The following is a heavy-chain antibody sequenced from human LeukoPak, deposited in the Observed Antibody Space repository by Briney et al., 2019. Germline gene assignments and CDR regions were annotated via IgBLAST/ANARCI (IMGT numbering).Heavy chain of an antibody. CDR3: ARGDSSGYYRYYYYYGMDV. D-gene: IGHD3-22*01. Sequence: ASVTVSCKASGYTFTSYDINWVRQAPGQGLEWMGWMNPNSGNTGYAQKFQGRVTMTRNTSISTAYMELSSLRSEDTAVYYCARGDSSGYYRYYYYYGMDVWGQGTTVTVSS. CDR2: MNPNSGNT. CDR1: GYTFTSYD. V-gene: IGHV1-8*01. J-gene: IGHJ6*02.